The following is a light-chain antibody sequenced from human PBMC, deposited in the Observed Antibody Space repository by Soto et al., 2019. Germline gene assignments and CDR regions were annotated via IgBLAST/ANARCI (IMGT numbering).Light chain of an antibody. J-gene: IGKJ1*01. CDR3: QQRSNWPWT. V-gene: IGKV3D-20*02. CDR1: QNADSNY. CDR2: AAS. Sequence: EIVWTQSPGTLSLSPGERATLSCRASQNADSNYLAWYQQKPGQAPRIIIFAASGRATGIPDRFSGSGSGTDFTLTISSLDPEDFAVYYCQQRSNWPWTFGQGTKVDIK.